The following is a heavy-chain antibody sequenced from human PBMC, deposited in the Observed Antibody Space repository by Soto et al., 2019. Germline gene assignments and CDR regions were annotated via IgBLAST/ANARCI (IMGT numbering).Heavy chain of an antibody. CDR3: ARVATAMTSDF. CDR1: GFSLSTNA. CDR2: ISNDGRRK. Sequence: PGGSVRLSCAACGFSLSTNAMHWVRQVPGKGLGGGASISNDGRRKYYADFVKGRFTISRDTANNILYLEMNSLRAEDTSLYYCARVATAMTSDFWGQGTQVTVSS. D-gene: IGHD2-21*02. V-gene: IGHV3-30*04. J-gene: IGHJ4*02.